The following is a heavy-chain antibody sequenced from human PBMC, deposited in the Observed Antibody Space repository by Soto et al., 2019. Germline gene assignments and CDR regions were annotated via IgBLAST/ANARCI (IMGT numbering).Heavy chain of an antibody. Sequence: KPSETLSLTCTVSGGSVSSGSYYWSWIRQPPGKGLEWIGYIYYSGSTNYNPSLKSRVTISVDTSKNQFSLKLSSVTAADTAVYYCAREGSYSGSYPTWGQGTLVTVSS. CDR3: AREGSYSGSYPT. V-gene: IGHV4-61*01. CDR1: GGSVSSGSYY. CDR2: IYYSGST. J-gene: IGHJ5*02. D-gene: IGHD1-26*01.